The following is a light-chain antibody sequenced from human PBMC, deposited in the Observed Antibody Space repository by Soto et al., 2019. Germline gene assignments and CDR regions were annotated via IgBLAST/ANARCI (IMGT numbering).Light chain of an antibody. V-gene: IGLV2-14*01. CDR3: SSWTSSTTQV. Sequence: QPASVSGSPGQSITISCTGTSSDVGGYNFVSWYQQHPGKAPKLMIFEVNNRPSGVSNRFSGSKSGNTASLTISGLQAEDEADYYCSSWTSSTTQVLGGGTQLTVL. J-gene: IGLJ2*01. CDR2: EVN. CDR1: SSDVGGYNF.